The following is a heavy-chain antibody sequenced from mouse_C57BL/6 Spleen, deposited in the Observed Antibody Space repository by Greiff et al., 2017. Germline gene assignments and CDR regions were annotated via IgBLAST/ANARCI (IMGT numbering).Heavy chain of an antibody. V-gene: IGHV1-59*01. J-gene: IGHJ1*03. CDR3: ARSGGYDGGLWYFDV. D-gene: IGHD2-2*01. Sequence: QVQLKQPGAELVRPGTSVKLSCKASGYTFTSYWMHWVKQRPGQGLEWIGVIDPSDSYTNYNQKFKGKATLTVDTSSSTAYMQLSSLTSEDSAVYYCARSGGYDGGLWYFDVWGTGTTVTVSS. CDR2: IDPSDSYT. CDR1: GYTFTSYW.